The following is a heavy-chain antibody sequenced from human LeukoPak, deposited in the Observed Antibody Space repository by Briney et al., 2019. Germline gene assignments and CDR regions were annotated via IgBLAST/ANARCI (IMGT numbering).Heavy chain of an antibody. J-gene: IGHJ3*02. CDR3: ARDYPPRAFDI. CDR2: IYHSGST. Sequence: SETLSLTCTVSGGSISSGGYYWSWIRQPPGKGLEWIGYIYHSGSTYYNPSLKSRVTISVDRSKNQFSLKLSSVTAADTAVYYCARDYPPRAFDIRGQGTMVTVSS. CDR1: GGSISSGGYY. V-gene: IGHV4-30-2*01.